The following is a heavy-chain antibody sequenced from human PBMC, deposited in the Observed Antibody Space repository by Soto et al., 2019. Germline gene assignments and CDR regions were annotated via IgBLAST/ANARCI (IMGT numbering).Heavy chain of an antibody. CDR1: GGSISSSSYC. D-gene: IGHD6-19*01. CDR3: ARVRVAGTDYYYYYYMDV. J-gene: IGHJ6*03. V-gene: IGHV4-39*01. CDR2: IYYSGST. Sequence: ASETLSLTCTVSGGSISSSSYCWGWIRQPPGKGLEWIGSIYYSGSTYYNPSLKSRVTISVDTSKNQFSLKLSSVTAADTAVYYCARVRVAGTDYYYYYYMDVWGKGTTVTVSS.